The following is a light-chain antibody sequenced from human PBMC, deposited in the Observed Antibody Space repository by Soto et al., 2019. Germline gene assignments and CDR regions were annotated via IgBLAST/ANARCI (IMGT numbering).Light chain of an antibody. CDR3: SSYTSSSTRV. CDR1: SSDVGAYDY. V-gene: IGLV2-14*03. CDR2: EVS. J-gene: IGLJ1*01. Sequence: SALTQPASVSGSPGQSITISCTGTSSDVGAYDYVSWYQQHPDKAPKLMIYEVSNRPSGVSNRFSGSKSVNTATLTISGVQADDEADYYCSSYTSSSTRVFGTGTKVTVL.